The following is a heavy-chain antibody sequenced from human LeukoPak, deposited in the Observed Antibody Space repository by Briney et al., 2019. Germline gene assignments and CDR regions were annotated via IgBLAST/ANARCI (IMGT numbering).Heavy chain of an antibody. D-gene: IGHD3-22*01. CDR2: IYYSGST. J-gene: IGHJ4*02. V-gene: IGHV4-31*03. Sequence: SQTLSLTCTVSGGSISSGGYYWSWIRQHPGKGLEWIVYIYYSGSTYYNPSLKSRVTISVDTSKNQFSLKLSSVTAADTAVYYCARDGLDSSGYSAMGVNWGQGTLVTVSS. CDR1: GGSISSGGYY. CDR3: ARDGLDSSGYSAMGVN.